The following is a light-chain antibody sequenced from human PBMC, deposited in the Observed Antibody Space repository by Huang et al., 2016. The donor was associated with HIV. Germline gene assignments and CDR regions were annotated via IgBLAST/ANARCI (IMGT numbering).Light chain of an antibody. J-gene: IGKJ1*01. V-gene: IGKV4-1*01. CDR2: WAS. Sequence: DIIMTQSPDSLAVSLGERATLNCRSSQSVYSSSTSKDYMAWFQQKPGQPPRLLLFWASTRAAGVPDRFSGSGSGTHFTLTIANLEAEDAAIYYCQQYYSSPQTFGQGTRVEVK. CDR1: QSVYSSSTSKDY. CDR3: QQYYSSPQT.